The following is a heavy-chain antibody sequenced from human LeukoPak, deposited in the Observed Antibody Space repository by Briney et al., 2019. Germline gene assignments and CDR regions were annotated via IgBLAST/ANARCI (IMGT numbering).Heavy chain of an antibody. Sequence: SVKVSCKASGGTFSSYAISWVRQAPGQGLEWMGRIIPIFGTANYAQKFQGRVTITTDESTSTAYMELSRLRSEDTAVYYCASGEYSSSCNYWGQGTLVTVCS. CDR1: GGTFSSYA. J-gene: IGHJ4*02. V-gene: IGHV1-69*05. CDR2: IIPIFGTA. CDR3: ASGEYSSSCNY. D-gene: IGHD6-13*01.